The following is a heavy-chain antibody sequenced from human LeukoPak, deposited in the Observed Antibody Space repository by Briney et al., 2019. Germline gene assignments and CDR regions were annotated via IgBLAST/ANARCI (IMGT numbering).Heavy chain of an antibody. D-gene: IGHD3-3*01. CDR2: TNPKSGNT. CDR3: ARASVLRFLEWLRQDYYHYYYMDV. CDR1: GYTSTSYD. J-gene: IGHJ6*03. Sequence: ASVNVSCKASGYTSTSYDINWVRPATGQGLEWTGWTNPKSGNTGYAQKFQGRITMTRNTSISTAYMELSSLRSEDTAVYYCARASVLRFLEWLRQDYYHYYYMDVWGKGTPVTVSS. V-gene: IGHV1-8*01.